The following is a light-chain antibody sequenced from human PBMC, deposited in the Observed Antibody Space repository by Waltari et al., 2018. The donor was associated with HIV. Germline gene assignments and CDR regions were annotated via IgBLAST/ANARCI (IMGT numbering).Light chain of an antibody. CDR3: AAWDDSLNGYV. V-gene: IGLV1-44*01. CDR1: SSNIGSNT. J-gene: IGLJ1*01. CDR2: ENN. Sequence: QSVLTQPPSASGAPGQRVTISCSGRSSNIGSNTVNWYQQLPGTAAKLRIYENNQRPSGVPDRFSGSKSGTSASLGISGLQSEDEADYYCAAWDDSLNGYVFGTGTKVTVL.